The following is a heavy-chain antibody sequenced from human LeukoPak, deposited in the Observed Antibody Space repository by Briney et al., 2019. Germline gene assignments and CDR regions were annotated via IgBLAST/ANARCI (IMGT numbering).Heavy chain of an antibody. CDR3: ARGGWAYYYGSGSPYYYYYYMDV. V-gene: IGHV4-59*12. D-gene: IGHD3-10*01. CDR2: IYYNGNT. Sequence: PSETLSLTCTVSGASIRSYYWSWIRQPPGKGLEWIGYIYYNGNTNYNSSLKSRVTISVDTSKNQFSLKLSSVTAADTAVYYCARGGWAYYYGSGSPYYYYYYMDVWGKGTTVTVSS. CDR1: GASIRSYY. J-gene: IGHJ6*03.